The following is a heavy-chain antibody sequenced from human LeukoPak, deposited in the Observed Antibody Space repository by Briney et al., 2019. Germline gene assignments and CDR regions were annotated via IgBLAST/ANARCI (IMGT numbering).Heavy chain of an antibody. D-gene: IGHD2-2*01. CDR3: ARDPTPDNIVVVPANTFDI. V-gene: IGHV4-38-2*02. Sequence: SETLSLTCTVSGYSITSGYYWGWIRQPPGKGLEWIGRIYTSGSTNYNPSLKSRVTMSVDTSKNQFSLKLTSVTAADTAVYYCARDPTPDNIVVVPANTFDIWGQGTMVTVSS. CDR2: IYTSGST. J-gene: IGHJ3*02. CDR1: GYSITSGYY.